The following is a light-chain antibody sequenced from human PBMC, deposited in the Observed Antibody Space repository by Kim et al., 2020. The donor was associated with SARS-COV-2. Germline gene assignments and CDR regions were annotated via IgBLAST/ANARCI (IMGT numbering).Light chain of an antibody. CDR1: QNIGNN. CDR2: RAS. J-gene: IGKJ4*01. Sequence: VSPGERATLSCWASQNIGNNVAWYQQKPGQAPRLLISRASSRATGIPARFSGGGSGTGFTLTITSLQSEDFAVYFCQHYKNGPPLTFGGGTKLEI. V-gene: IGKV3-15*01. CDR3: QHYKNGPPLT.